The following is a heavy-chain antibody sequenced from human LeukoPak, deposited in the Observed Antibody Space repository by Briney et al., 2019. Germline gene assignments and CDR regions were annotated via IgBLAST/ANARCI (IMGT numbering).Heavy chain of an antibody. J-gene: IGHJ4*02. V-gene: IGHV1-8*03. CDR1: GYTFTSYD. CDR3: ARGPDTAMGFDY. CDR2: MNPNSGNT. D-gene: IGHD5-18*01. Sequence: ASVEVSCKASGYTFTSYDINWVRQATGQGLEWMGWMNPNSGNTGYAQKFQGRVTITRNTSISTAYMELSSLRSEDTAVYCCARGPDTAMGFDYWGQGTLVTVSS.